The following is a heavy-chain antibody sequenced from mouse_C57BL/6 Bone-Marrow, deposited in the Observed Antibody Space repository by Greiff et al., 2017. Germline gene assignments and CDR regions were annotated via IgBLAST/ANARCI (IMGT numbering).Heavy chain of an antibody. CDR1: GYAFSSSW. CDR2: IYPGDGDT. J-gene: IGHJ2*01. Sequence: VMLVESGPELVKPGASVKISCKASGYAFSSSWMNWVKQRPGKGLEWIGRIYPGDGDTNYNGKFKGKATLTADKSSSTAYMQLSSLTSEDSAVYFCARAERLFFDYWGQGTTLTVSS. V-gene: IGHV1-82*01. CDR3: ARAERLFFDY. D-gene: IGHD3-2*02.